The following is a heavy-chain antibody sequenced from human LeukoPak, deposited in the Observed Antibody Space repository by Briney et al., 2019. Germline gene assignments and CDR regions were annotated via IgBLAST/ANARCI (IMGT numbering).Heavy chain of an antibody. V-gene: IGHV3-74*01. CDR3: AKSDWFDP. J-gene: IGHJ5*02. CDR2: SRGNGSST. CDR1: GFTLSSGSW. Sequence: GGSLRLSCAASGFTLSSGSWMPWVRPVPGKGLVWVSRSRGNGSSTTYADSVKGRFTISTDNAKNTLYLHMNSLRDDDTAVYYCAKSDWFDPWGQGTLVTVSS.